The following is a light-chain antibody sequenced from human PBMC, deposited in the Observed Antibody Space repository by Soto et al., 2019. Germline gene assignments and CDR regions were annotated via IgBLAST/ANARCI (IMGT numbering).Light chain of an antibody. V-gene: IGKV3-15*01. Sequence: EIVMTQSPATLSVSPGERATLSCRASQFFGSNLAWYQQKPGQAPRLLIYGASTRATDVPARFSGSGSGTEFPLTISSLQSEDFAVYFCQQYSKWPRTFGPGTRVDV. J-gene: IGKJ3*01. CDR3: QQYSKWPRT. CDR1: QFFGSN. CDR2: GAS.